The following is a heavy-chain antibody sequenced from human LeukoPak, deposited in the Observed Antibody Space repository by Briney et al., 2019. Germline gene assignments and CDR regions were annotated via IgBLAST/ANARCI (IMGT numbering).Heavy chain of an antibody. Sequence: ASVKVSCKASGYTFTSYAMHWVRQAPGQRLEWMGWINAGNGNTKYSQKFQGGVTITRDTYASTAYMELSSLKDTAVYYCARVTMVRGVIRAFDIWGQGTMVTVSS. CDR1: GYTFTSYA. D-gene: IGHD3-10*01. V-gene: IGHV1-3*01. CDR3: ARVTMVRGVIRAFDI. J-gene: IGHJ3*02. CDR2: INAGNGNT.